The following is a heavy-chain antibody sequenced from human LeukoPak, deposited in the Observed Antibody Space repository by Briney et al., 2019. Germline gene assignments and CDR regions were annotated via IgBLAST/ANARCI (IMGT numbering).Heavy chain of an antibody. Sequence: GGSLRLSCAAPGFTFSSYAMHWVRQAPGKGLEWVAVISYDGSNKYYADSVKGRFTISRDNSKNTLYLQTNSLRAEDTAVYYCARGRDYYGSGRRFDYWGQGTLVTVSS. J-gene: IGHJ4*02. V-gene: IGHV3-30*04. CDR2: ISYDGSNK. D-gene: IGHD3-10*01. CDR3: ARGRDYYGSGRRFDY. CDR1: GFTFSSYA.